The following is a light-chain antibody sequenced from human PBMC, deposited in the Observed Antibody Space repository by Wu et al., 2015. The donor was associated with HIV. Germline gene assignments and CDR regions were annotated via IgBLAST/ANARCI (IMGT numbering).Light chain of an antibody. CDR1: QGISTY. V-gene: IGKV1-27*01. J-gene: IGKJ3*01. Sequence: DIQMTQSPSSLSASVGDRVTITCRASQGISTYLAWYQQKPGKVPKLLIYAASSLRSGVPSRFSGSGSGTDFTLTISSLQPEDVATYYCQKYNRAPFTFGPGTKVDI. CDR3: QKYNRAPFT. CDR2: AAS.